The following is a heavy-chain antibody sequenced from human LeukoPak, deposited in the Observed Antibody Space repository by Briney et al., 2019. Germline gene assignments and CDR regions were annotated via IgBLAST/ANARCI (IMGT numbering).Heavy chain of an antibody. J-gene: IGHJ6*03. V-gene: IGHV4-39*07. Sequence: SETLSLTCTVSGGSISSSSYYWGWIRQPPGKGLEWIGEINHSGSTNYNPSLKSRVTISVDTSKNQFSLKLSSVTAADTAVYYCARGRRDGYNIYYYMDVWGKGTTVTVSS. D-gene: IGHD5-24*01. CDR2: INHSGST. CDR3: ARGRRDGYNIYYYMDV. CDR1: GGSISSSSYY.